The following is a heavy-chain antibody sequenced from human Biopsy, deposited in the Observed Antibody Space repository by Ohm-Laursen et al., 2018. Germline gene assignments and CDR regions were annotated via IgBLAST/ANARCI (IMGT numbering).Heavy chain of an antibody. J-gene: IGHJ3*02. D-gene: IGHD1-26*01. CDR2: ITADEK. V-gene: IGHV1-18*04. CDR1: AYTFYSYG. Sequence: SVKVSCKASAYTFYSYGVTWVRRAPGQGLEWMGWITADEKNSAPKFQGRVTMTTDMSTSTAYMELRGLKSDDTAVYYCARVFGGAYYAYAFDIWGQGTLVIVSS. CDR3: ARVFGGAYYAYAFDI.